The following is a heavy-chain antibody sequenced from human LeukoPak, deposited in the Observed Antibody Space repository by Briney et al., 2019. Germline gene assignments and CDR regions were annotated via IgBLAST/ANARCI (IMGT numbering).Heavy chain of an antibody. D-gene: IGHD3-22*01. Sequence: ASVKVSCKASGYIFTNFGIIWVRQAPGQGLEWMGWISPYNGNTKYPQKVQGRVSLTTDTSTSTAYMELTNLRYDDTAVYFCARSHSGSLRAPFDYWGQGTLVTVSS. V-gene: IGHV1-18*01. CDR3: ARSHSGSLRAPFDY. CDR2: ISPYNGNT. CDR1: GYIFTNFG. J-gene: IGHJ4*02.